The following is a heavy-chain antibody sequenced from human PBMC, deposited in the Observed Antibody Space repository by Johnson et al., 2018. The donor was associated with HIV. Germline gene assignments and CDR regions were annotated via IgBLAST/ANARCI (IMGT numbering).Heavy chain of an antibody. Sequence: VQLVESGGGVVRPGGSLRLSCAASGFTFDDFGMTLIRQAPGKGLEWVSGITWNGGGIGYADSVRGRFTISRDNAKNSLYLQMNSLRAEDTAVYYCARDLRGGAIDGLDVWGQGTMVTVSS. CDR2: ITWNGGGI. V-gene: IGHV3-20*04. CDR3: ARDLRGGAIDGLDV. J-gene: IGHJ3*01. CDR1: GFTFDDFG. D-gene: IGHD3-16*01.